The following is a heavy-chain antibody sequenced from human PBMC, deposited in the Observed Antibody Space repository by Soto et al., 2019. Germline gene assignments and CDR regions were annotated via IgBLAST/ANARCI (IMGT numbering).Heavy chain of an antibody. J-gene: IGHJ5*01. CDR1: GRPVSSGGYY. D-gene: IGHD6-19*01. V-gene: IGHV4-31*11. CDR2: IYHIGSP. CDR3: VSDRALDSSGHWFDS. Sequence: PSETLSLTCAVSGRPVSSGGYYWTWIRQLPGKGLEWIGYIYHIGSPSYNPSLKSRLSMSLDTSKNQFSLNLTSVTAADPAIYYCVSDRALDSSGHWFDSWGQGTLVTVSS.